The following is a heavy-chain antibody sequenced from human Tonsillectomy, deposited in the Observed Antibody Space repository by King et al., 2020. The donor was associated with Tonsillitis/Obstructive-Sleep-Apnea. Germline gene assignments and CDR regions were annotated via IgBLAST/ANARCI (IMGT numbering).Heavy chain of an antibody. V-gene: IGHV4-38-2*02. CDR2: IYHSGST. D-gene: IGHD6-19*01. CDR3: ARAVEQWLVRDNWFDP. CDR1: GYSISSGYY. Sequence: QLQESGPGLVKPSETLSLTCTVSGYSISSGYYWGWIRQPPGKGLEWIGSIYHSGSTYYNPSLKSRVTISVDTSKNQFSLKLSSVTAADTAVYYCARAVEQWLVRDNWFDPWGQGTLVTVSS. J-gene: IGHJ5*02.